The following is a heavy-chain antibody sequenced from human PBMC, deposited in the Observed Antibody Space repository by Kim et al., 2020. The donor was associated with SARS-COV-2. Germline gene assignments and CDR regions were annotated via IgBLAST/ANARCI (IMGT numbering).Heavy chain of an antibody. J-gene: IGHJ6*02. CDR3: ARDLPGDMGGAIDV. CDR1: GGSISSYY. Sequence: SETLSLICTVSGGSISSYYWSWIRQPPGKGLEWIGYIYYSGSTNYNPSLKSRVTISVDTSKSQFSLKLSSVTAADTAVYYCARDLPGDMGGAIDVWGRGT. CDR2: IYYSGST. D-gene: IGHD1-26*01. V-gene: IGHV4-59*01.